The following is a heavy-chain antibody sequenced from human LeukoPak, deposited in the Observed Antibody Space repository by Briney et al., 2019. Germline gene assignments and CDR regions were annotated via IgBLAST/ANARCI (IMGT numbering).Heavy chain of an antibody. CDR3: ARWDGWGPNAFDI. Sequence: PGGSLRLXCVASGFDFRIYEMNWVRQAPGRGLEWVSYIGSSGENIYYVDSVKGRFTISRDNARNSLYLQMNNVRVEDSGVYHCARWDGWGPNAFDIWGQGTAVTVS. J-gene: IGHJ3*02. CDR2: IGSSGENI. CDR1: GFDFRIYE. D-gene: IGHD5-24*01. V-gene: IGHV3-48*03.